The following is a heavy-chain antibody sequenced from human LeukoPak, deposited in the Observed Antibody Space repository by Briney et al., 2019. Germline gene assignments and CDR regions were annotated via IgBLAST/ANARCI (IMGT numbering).Heavy chain of an antibody. J-gene: IGHJ4*02. CDR2: IKQDGSEK. D-gene: IGHD2-15*01. V-gene: IGHV3-7*01. CDR1: GFTFSSYW. CDR3: ASLSKKYCSGGSCYYFDY. Sequence: GGSLRLSCAASGFTFSSYWMSWVRQAPGKGLEWVANIKQDGSEKYYVDSVKGRFTISRDNAKNSLCLQMNSLRAEDTAVYYCASLSKKYCSGGSCYYFDYWGQGTLVTVSS.